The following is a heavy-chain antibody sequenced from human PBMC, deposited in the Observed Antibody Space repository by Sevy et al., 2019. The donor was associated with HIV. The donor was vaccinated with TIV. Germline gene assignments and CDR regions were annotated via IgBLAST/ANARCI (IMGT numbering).Heavy chain of an antibody. J-gene: IGHJ4*02. V-gene: IGHV1-69*13. CDR2: ITPIFRTA. D-gene: IGHD2-15*01. CDR1: GGPFRSYA. CDR3: SRGGGVGNCGGGSCYSGHY. Sequence: AAVKVSCKASGGPFRSYAISWVRQAPRQGLERMGGITPIFRTANYAQKFQGRVSITADESTTTVYLELTSLRCEDTAVYHCSRGGGVGNCGGGSCYSGHYWGQGTLVTVSS.